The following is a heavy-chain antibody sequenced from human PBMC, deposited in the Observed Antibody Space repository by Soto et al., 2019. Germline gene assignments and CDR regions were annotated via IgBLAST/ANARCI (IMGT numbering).Heavy chain of an antibody. J-gene: IGHJ3*02. CDR1: GFTFDDYA. D-gene: IGHD6-13*01. CDR3: AKDIRYSSSWYDAFDI. V-gene: IGHV3-9*01. Sequence: GGSLRLSCAASGFTFDDYAMHWVRQAPGKGLEWVSGISWNSGSIGYADSVKGRFTISRDNAKNSLYLQMNSLRAEDTALYYCAKDIRYSSSWYDAFDIWGQGTMVTVSS. CDR2: ISWNSGSI.